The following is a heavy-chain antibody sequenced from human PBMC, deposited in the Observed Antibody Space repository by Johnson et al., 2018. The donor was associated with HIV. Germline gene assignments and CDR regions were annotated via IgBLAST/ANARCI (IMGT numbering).Heavy chain of an antibody. V-gene: IGHV3-30-3*01. CDR2: ISYDGSNK. CDR3: ARDQRFWAFDI. D-gene: IGHD3-3*01. Sequence: QVQLVESGGGVVQPGGSLRLSCAASGFTFSSYAMHWVRQAPGKGLEWVAVISYDGSNKYYADSVKGRFTIARDNSKNTLYLQMNSLRAEDTAVYYCARDQRFWAFDIWGQGTMVTVSS. CDR1: GFTFSSYA. J-gene: IGHJ3*02.